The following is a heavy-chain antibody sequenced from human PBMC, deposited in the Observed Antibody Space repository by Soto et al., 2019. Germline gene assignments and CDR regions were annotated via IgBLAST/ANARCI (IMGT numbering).Heavy chain of an antibody. D-gene: IGHD3-16*01. CDR1: GGFLSESY. CDR2: INHVGGT. V-gene: IGHV4-34*01. J-gene: IGHJ5*02. Sequence: SETLSLTCAVYGGFLSESYWTWIRQPPGKGLEWIGEINHVGGTNYNPSLKSRVTMSVDTSQNQFSPRLISVTAADTAMYFCVRIRYQLPSSVLWLDPWGQGTPVTVSS. CDR3: VRIRYQLPSSVLWLDP.